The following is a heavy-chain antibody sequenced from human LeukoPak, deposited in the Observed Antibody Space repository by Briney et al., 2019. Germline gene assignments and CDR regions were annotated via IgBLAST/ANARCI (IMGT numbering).Heavy chain of an antibody. Sequence: GGSLRLSCAASGFTFSSYWMSWVRQAPGKGLEWVANIKQDGSEKYYVDSVKGRFTISRDNAKNSLYLQMNSLRAEDTAVYYCARDGIPSLNWSYPAFDIWGQGTMVTVSS. J-gene: IGHJ3*02. CDR2: IKQDGSEK. CDR3: ARDGIPSLNWSYPAFDI. CDR1: GFTFSSYW. D-gene: IGHD1-7*01. V-gene: IGHV3-7*01.